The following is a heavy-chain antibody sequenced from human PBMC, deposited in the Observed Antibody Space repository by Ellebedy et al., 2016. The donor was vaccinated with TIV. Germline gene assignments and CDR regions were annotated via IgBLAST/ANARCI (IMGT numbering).Heavy chain of an antibody. D-gene: IGHD2-15*01. CDR1: GFTFSRYW. Sequence: GESLKISCAASGFTFSRYWMHWVRQAPGKGLVWVSRINTDGSSTVYADSVRGRFTISRDDASHTLYLQINSLRAEDTAVYYCARNRYCSGGDCYAFDYWGQGTLVTVSS. CDR3: ARNRYCSGGDCYAFDY. J-gene: IGHJ4*02. CDR2: INTDGSST. V-gene: IGHV3-74*01.